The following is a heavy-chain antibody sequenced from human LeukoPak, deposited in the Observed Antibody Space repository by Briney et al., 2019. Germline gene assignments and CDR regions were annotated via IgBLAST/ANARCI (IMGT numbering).Heavy chain of an antibody. CDR2: IKHDGSEK. Sequence: GGSLRLSCAASGFTFSHYWMSWVRQAPGKGLEWVANIKHDGSEKYYVGSVKGRFTISRDNAENSLYLQMDSLEAEDTAVYFCARAYDSGSYYDGTDYWGQGTLVTVSS. V-gene: IGHV3-7*03. J-gene: IGHJ4*02. CDR3: ARAYDSGSYYDGTDY. CDR1: GFTFSHYW. D-gene: IGHD3-22*01.